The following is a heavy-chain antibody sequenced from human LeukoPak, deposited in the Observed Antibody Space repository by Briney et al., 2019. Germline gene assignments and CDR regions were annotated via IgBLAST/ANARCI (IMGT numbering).Heavy chain of an antibody. J-gene: IGHJ3*02. Sequence: GGSLRLSCAASEFTFNNYVMSWVHQAPGKVLEWVSSISSSSTYIFYADSVKGRFTISRDDAKNSLYLQMNSLRAEDTAVYSCARVRVGATYGGAFDIWGQGTMVTVSS. D-gene: IGHD1-26*01. CDR2: ISSSSTYI. V-gene: IGHV3-21*01. CDR3: ARVRVGATYGGAFDI. CDR1: EFTFNNYV.